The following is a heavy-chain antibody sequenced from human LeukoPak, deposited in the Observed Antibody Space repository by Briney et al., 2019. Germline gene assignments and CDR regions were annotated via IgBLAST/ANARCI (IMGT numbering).Heavy chain of an antibody. CDR3: AKRVPYGSSAVYFDS. CDR1: GFTFGTYG. D-gene: IGHD6-6*01. Sequence: GSLRLSCAASGFTFGTYGMNWVRPAPGKGLEWVSAINDDAKNTFYADSVKGRFTISRDNSKNTLYLQMSSLTVEDTAIYYCAKRVPYGSSAVYFDSWGQGTLVTVSS. CDR2: INDDAKNT. J-gene: IGHJ4*02. V-gene: IGHV3-23*01.